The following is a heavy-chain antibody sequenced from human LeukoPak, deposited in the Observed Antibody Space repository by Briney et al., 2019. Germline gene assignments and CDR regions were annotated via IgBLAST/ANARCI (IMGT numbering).Heavy chain of an antibody. CDR1: RGSISPDH. CDR3: ARLVDGIYTRVDS. V-gene: IGHV4-59*08. D-gene: IGHD3-3*02. CDR2: IFYTGRA. Sequence: SETLSLTCTVSRGSISPDHCARIRQPPGKGLEWIGYIFYTGRARYNPSLESRVTLTVDMSKNQVSLKLNSVTAADTAIYYCARLVDGIYTRVDSWGQGTLVTVSP. J-gene: IGHJ4*02.